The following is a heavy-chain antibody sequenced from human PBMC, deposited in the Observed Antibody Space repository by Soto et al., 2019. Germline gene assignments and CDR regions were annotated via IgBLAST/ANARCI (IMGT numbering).Heavy chain of an antibody. D-gene: IGHD2-15*01. V-gene: IGHV3-33*01. CDR3: AAWAEGATEVH. CDR1: GFSFSVYG. Sequence: QVQLVESGGGVVQPGRSLRLSCEASGFSFSVYGMHWVRQAPGKGLEGVAVIWYDASKQFYAGSVEGRFTISRDNSKATLYLQMNSLRAEDTAVYYCAAWAEGATEVHWGQGTLVTVSS. J-gene: IGHJ4*02. CDR2: IWYDASKQ.